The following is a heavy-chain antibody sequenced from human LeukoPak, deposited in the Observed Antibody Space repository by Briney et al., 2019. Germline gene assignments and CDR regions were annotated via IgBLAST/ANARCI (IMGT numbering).Heavy chain of an antibody. CDR2: ISGSGGST. D-gene: IGHD1-26*01. Sequence: GGTLRLSCAASGFTFSNYGMSWVRQAPGKGLEWVSAISGSGGSTYYADSVKGRFTISRDNSKDMVYLQMNSLTTADTAVYYCARSYSLPEYWGQGTLVTVSS. V-gene: IGHV3-23*01. CDR3: ARSYSLPEY. J-gene: IGHJ4*02. CDR1: GFTFSNYG.